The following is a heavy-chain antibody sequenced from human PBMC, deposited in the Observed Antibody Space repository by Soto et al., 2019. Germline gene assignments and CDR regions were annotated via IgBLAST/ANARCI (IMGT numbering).Heavy chain of an antibody. CDR3: AKSSVWYPYFDS. V-gene: IGHV1-69*13. J-gene: IGHJ4*02. CDR1: GGTFSSYA. D-gene: IGHD6-13*01. CDR2: IIPIFGTA. Sequence: SVKVSCKASGGTFSSYAISWVRQAPGQGLEWMGGIIPIFGTANYAQKFQGRVTITADESTSTAYMELSSLRAEDTAIYYCAKSSVWYPYFDSWGQGTLVTSPQ.